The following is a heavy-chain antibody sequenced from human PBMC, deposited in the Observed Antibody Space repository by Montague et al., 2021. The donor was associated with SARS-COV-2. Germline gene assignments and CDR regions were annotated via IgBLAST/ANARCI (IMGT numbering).Heavy chain of an antibody. D-gene: IGHD1-1*01. Sequence: SETLSLTCTVSGSSISVSSYYWVWIRQPPGKGLEWIGSIYYGGTADYNPSLKSRVTISVDTSNNQFSLKLTSLTAADTAVYSCASSPLRTSGANWYDKYFQHWGQGTRVTVSS. J-gene: IGHJ1*01. CDR3: ASSPLRTSGANWYDKYFQH. CDR1: GSSISVSSYY. CDR2: IYYGGTA. V-gene: IGHV4-39*07.